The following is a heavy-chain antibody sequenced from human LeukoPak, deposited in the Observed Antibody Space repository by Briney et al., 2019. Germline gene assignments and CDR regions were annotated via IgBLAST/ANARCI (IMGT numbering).Heavy chain of an antibody. Sequence: GRSLRLSCGVSGFTFSSYGMHWVRQAPGKGLEWVAVISYDGSNKYYADSVKGRFTISRDNSKNTLYLQMNSLRAEDTAVYYCANPGWWDGMYVWGQGTTVTVSS. CDR1: GFTFSSYG. D-gene: IGHD2-15*01. J-gene: IGHJ6*02. V-gene: IGHV3-30*18. CDR2: ISYDGSNK. CDR3: ANPGWWDGMYV.